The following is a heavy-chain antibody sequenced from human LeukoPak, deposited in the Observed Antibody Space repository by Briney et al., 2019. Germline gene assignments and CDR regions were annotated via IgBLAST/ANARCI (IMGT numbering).Heavy chain of an antibody. J-gene: IGHJ6*02. CDR2: IVPILGIA. V-gene: IGHV1-69*04. CDR3: ARVPLRYFDPNDYYYGMDV. CDR1: GGTFSSYA. Sequence: SVKVSCKASGGTFSSYAISWVRQAPGQGLEWMGRIVPILGIANYAQKFQGRVTITADKSTSTAYMELSSLRSEDTAVYYCARVPLRYFDPNDYYYGMDVWGQGTTVTVSS. D-gene: IGHD3-9*01.